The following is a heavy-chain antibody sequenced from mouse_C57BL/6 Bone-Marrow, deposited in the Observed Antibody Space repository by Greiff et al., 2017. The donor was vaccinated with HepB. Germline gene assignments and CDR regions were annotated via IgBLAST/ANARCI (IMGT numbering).Heavy chain of an antibody. J-gene: IGHJ3*01. CDR3: TREGITTAAY. Sequence: VQLQQSGAELVRPGASVTLSCKASGYTFTDYEMHWVKQTPVHGLEWIGAIDPETGGTAYNQKFTGKAILTADKSSSTAYMERRSLTSEDSAVYYWTREGITTAAYWGQGTLVTVSA. V-gene: IGHV1-15*01. CDR1: GYTFTDYE. D-gene: IGHD1-2*01. CDR2: IDPETGGT.